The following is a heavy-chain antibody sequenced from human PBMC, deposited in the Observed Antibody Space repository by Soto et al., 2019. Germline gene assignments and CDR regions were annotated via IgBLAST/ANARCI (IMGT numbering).Heavy chain of an antibody. CDR2: IYYSGST. V-gene: IGHV4-59*01. CDR1: GGSISSYY. CDR3: ARVTKSSGWRDGNWYFDL. D-gene: IGHD6-19*01. J-gene: IGHJ2*01. Sequence: SETLSLTCTVSGGSISSYYWSWIRQPPGKGLEWIGYIYYSGSTNYNPSLKSRVTISVDTSKNQFSLKLSSVTAADTAVYYCARVTKSSGWRDGNWYFDLWGRGTLVTVSS.